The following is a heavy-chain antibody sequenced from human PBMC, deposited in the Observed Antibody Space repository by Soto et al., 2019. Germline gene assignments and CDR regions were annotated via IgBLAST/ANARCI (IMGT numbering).Heavy chain of an antibody. D-gene: IGHD6-6*01. CDR2: INPNSGGT. CDR1: GYTFTGYY. J-gene: IGHJ3*02. V-gene: IGHV1-2*02. Sequence: ASVKVSCKASGYTFTGYYMHWVRQAPGQGLEWMGWINPNSGGTNYAQKFQGRVTMTRDTSISTAYMELSRLRSDDTAVYYCARPIAARRAWDAFDIWGQGTMVT. CDR3: ARPIAARRAWDAFDI.